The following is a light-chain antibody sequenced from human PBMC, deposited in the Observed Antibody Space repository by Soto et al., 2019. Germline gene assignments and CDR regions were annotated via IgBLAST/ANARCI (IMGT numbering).Light chain of an antibody. CDR2: KAS. Sequence: GDRVAITCRASQRVDIWLAWYQQKPGKAPKLLIHKASTLEDGVPSRFTGSGSGTDFTLTISSLQSDDVGTYYCHQYRDYPVTFGGGTKVEIK. V-gene: IGKV1-5*03. CDR3: HQYRDYPVT. CDR1: QRVDIW. J-gene: IGKJ4*01.